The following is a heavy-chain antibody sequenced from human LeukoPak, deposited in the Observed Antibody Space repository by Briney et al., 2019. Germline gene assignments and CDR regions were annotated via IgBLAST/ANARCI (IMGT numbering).Heavy chain of an antibody. CDR2: IYYSGST. J-gene: IGHJ4*02. V-gene: IGHV4-59*01. CDR3: ARAPGRRLRYYFDY. Sequence: PSETLSLTCTASGGSISSYYWSWIRQPPGKGLEWIGYIYYSGSTNYNPSLKSRVTISVDTSKNQFSLKLSSVTAADTAVYYCARAPGRRLRYYFDYWGQGTLVTVSS. D-gene: IGHD2-21*02. CDR1: GGSISSYY.